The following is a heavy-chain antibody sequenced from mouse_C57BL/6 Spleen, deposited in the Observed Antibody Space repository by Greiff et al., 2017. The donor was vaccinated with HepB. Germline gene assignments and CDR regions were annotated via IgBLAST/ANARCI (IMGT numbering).Heavy chain of an antibody. V-gene: IGHV5-4*01. J-gene: IGHJ3*02. CDR3: ARVTTVVEE. CDR2: ISDGGSYT. D-gene: IGHD1-1*01. Sequence: EVHLVESGGGLVKPGGSLKLSCAASGFTFSSYAMSWVRQTPEKRLEWVATISDGGSYTYYPDNVKGRFTISRDNAKNNLYLQMSHLKSEDTAMYYCARVTTVVEEWGQGTLVTVSA. CDR1: GFTFSSYA.